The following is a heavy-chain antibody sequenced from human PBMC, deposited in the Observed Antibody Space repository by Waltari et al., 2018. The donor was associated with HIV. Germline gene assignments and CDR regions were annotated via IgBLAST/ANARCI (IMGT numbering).Heavy chain of an antibody. V-gene: IGHV4-34*01. CDR1: GGSFSGYY. J-gene: IGHJ4*02. Sequence: VQLQQWGAGLLKPSETLSLTCAVYGGSFSGYYWSWIRQPPGKGLEWIGEINHSGSTNYNPSLKSRVTISVDTSKNQFSLKLSSVTAADTAVYYCARGSGSYRYYFDYWGQGTLVTVSS. CDR2: INHSGST. CDR3: ARGSGSYRYYFDY. D-gene: IGHD4-4*01.